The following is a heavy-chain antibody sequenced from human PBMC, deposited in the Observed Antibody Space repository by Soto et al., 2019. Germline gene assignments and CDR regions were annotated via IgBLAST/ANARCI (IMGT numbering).Heavy chain of an antibody. CDR2: ISSSSSYI. V-gene: IGHV3-21*01. CDR1: GFTFSSYS. Sequence: PGGSLRLSCAASGFTFSSYSMNWVRQAPGKGLEWVSSISSSSSYIYYADSVKGRFTISRDNAKNSLYLQMNSLRAEDTAVYYCARDQSRRWLQLSPAIDYWGQGTLVTVSS. CDR3: ARDQSRRWLQLSPAIDY. J-gene: IGHJ4*02. D-gene: IGHD5-12*01.